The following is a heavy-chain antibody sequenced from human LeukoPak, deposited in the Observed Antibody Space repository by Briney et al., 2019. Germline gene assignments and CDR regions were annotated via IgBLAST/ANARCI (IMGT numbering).Heavy chain of an antibody. CDR3: AITIKNGNYYWFGP. V-gene: IGHV4-59*01. J-gene: IGHJ5*02. Sequence: PSETLSLTCTVSGFSINLYYWKWIRQSPGKGLEWIGFVHSSGTTAFNPSLRSRLSTSVDTSKNQFSLKLSSVTAADTAVYYCAITIKNGNYYWFGPWGQGTLVTVSS. CDR2: VHSSGTT. D-gene: IGHD1-7*01. CDR1: GFSINLYY.